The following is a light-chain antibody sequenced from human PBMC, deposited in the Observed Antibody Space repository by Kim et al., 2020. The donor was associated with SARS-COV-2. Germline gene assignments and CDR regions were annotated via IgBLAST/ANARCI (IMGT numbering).Light chain of an antibody. V-gene: IGKV3-11*01. CDR1: QNIIHF. J-gene: IGKJ4*01. CDR3: QQRRNWPLT. Sequence: LSPGESATLSCRASQNIIHFLAWYQQKPGQAPRLLIYDASARATGIPARFSGSGSETDFTLTISSLEPEDFAVYYCQQRRNWPLTFGGGTKVDIK. CDR2: DAS.